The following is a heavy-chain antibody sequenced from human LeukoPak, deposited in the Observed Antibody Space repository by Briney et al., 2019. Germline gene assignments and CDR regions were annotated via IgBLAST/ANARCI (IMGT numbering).Heavy chain of an antibody. CDR3: ARDRYYYDSSGSTNWFDP. Sequence: ASVKVSCKASGYTFTSYYMHWVRQAPGQGLEWMGWINPNSGGTNYAQKFQGRVTMTRDTSISTAYMELSRLRSDDTAVYYCARDRYYYDSSGSTNWFDPWGQGTLVTVSS. CDR1: GYTFTSYY. J-gene: IGHJ5*02. V-gene: IGHV1-2*02. D-gene: IGHD3-22*01. CDR2: INPNSGGT.